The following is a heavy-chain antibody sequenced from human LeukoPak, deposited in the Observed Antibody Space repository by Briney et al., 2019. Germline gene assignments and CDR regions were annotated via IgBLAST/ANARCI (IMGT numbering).Heavy chain of an antibody. J-gene: IGHJ4*02. V-gene: IGHV3-30*02. CDR1: GFTFSNYG. CDR2: IRYDGSNK. CDR3: ANQDSTEYSYYFDF. Sequence: GESLRLSCAASGFTFSNYGMHWVRQAPGKGLEWVAFIRYDGSNKSYADSVKGRFTISRDNSKNTLYLQMNSLRAEDTAVYYCANQDSTEYSYYFDFWGQGTLVTVSS. D-gene: IGHD2/OR15-2a*01.